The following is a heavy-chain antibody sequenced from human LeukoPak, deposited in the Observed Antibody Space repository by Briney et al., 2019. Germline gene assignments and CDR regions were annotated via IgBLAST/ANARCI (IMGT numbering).Heavy chain of an antibody. CDR2: MNPNSGNT. V-gene: IGHV1-8*03. D-gene: IGHD1-26*01. J-gene: IGHJ6*03. CDR1: GYTFTSYD. CDR3: ARGVKWSYYYYYMDV. Sequence: GASVKVSYKASGYTFTSYDINWVRQATGQGLEWMGWMNPNSGNTGYAQKFQGRVTITRNTSISTAYMELSSLRSEDTAVYYCARGVKWSYYYYYMDVWGKGTTVTVSS.